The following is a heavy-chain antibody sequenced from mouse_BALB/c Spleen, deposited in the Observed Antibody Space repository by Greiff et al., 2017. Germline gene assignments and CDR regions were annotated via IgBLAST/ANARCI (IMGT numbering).Heavy chain of an antibody. V-gene: IGHV5-9-3*01. Sequence: EVHLVESGGGLVRPGGSLKLSCAASGFTFSSYAMSWVRQTPEKRLEWVATISSGGSYTYYPDSVKGRFTISRDNAKNTLYLQMSSLRSEDTAMYYCARSFAYWGQGTLVTVSA. CDR3: ARSFAY. CDR1: GFTFSSYA. J-gene: IGHJ3*01. CDR2: ISSGGSYT.